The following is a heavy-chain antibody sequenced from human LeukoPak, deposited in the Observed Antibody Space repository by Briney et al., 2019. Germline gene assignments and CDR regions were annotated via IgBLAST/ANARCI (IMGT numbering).Heavy chain of an antibody. J-gene: IGHJ4*02. CDR3: ARGWSSGWYFGAPKVYFDY. Sequence: SETLSLTCAVYGGSFSGYYWSWVRQPPGKGLEWIGEINHSGSTNYNPSLKSRVTISVDTSKNQFSLKLSSVTAADTAVYYCARGWSSGWYFGAPKVYFDYWGQGTLVTVSS. V-gene: IGHV4-34*01. CDR1: GGSFSGYY. CDR2: INHSGST. D-gene: IGHD6-19*01.